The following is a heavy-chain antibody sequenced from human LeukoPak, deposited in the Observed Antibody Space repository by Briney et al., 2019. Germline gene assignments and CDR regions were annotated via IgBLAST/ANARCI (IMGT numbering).Heavy chain of an antibody. CDR1: GFTFSSYA. V-gene: IGHV3-23*01. Sequence: GGSLRLSCAASGFTFSSYAMSWVRQAPGKGLEWVSAISGSGGSTYYADSVKGRFTISRDNSKNTLYLQMNSLRAEDTAVYYCANSASGRGSFRSYAFDIWGQGTIVTVSS. J-gene: IGHJ3*02. D-gene: IGHD2-15*01. CDR3: ANSASGRGSFRSYAFDI. CDR2: ISGSGGST.